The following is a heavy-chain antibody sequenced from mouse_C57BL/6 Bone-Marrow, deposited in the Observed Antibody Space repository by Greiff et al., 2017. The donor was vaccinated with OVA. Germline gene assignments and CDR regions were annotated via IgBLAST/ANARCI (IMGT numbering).Heavy chain of an antibody. CDR2: IYPRSGNT. D-gene: IGHD2-2*01. J-gene: IGHJ3*01. V-gene: IGHV1-81*01. CDR3: ARGLWLSWFAY. Sequence: VQLQQSGAELARPGASVKLSCKASGYTFTSSGISWVKQRTGQGLEWIGEIYPRSGNTYYNEKFKGKATLTADKSSSTAYMELRSLTSEDSAVYFCARGLWLSWFAYWGQGTLVTVSA. CDR1: GYTFTSSG.